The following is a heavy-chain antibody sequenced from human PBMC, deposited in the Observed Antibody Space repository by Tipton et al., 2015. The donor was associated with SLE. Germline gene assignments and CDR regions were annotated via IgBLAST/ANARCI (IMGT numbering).Heavy chain of an antibody. J-gene: IGHJ4*02. Sequence: AGLVKPSQTLSLTCAVYGESFNGYFWTWIRQPPGKGLEWIAEIIHSGVTNYNPSLRSRVTISVDMSKNQVSLKLSSVTAADTAVYYCARVAATEVFDYWGQGTLVTVSS. CDR2: IIHSGVT. CDR1: GESFNGYF. D-gene: IGHD1-1*01. CDR3: ARVAATEVFDY. V-gene: IGHV4-34*12.